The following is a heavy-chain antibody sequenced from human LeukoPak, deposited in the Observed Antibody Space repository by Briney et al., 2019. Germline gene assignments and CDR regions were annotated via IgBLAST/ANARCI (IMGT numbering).Heavy chain of an antibody. J-gene: IGHJ4*02. CDR3: AKDGTSYYYIYY. CDR2: INSDGSST. D-gene: IGHD2/OR15-2a*01. Sequence: GGSLRLSCAASGFTFSSYWMHWVRQAPGKGLVWVSRINSDGSSTSYADSVKGRFTVSRDDSKNTLYLQMNSLRGDDTAVYYCAKDGTSYYYIYYWGQGTLVTVSS. V-gene: IGHV3-74*01. CDR1: GFTFSSYW.